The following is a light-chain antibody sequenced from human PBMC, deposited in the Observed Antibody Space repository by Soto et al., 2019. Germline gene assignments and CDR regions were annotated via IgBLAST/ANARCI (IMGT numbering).Light chain of an antibody. V-gene: IGKV3-11*01. CDR2: GAS. Sequence: EIVMTQSPATLSLSPGERATLSWRASQSVSSNLAWYQQKPGQAPRLLIYGASTRATGIPARFSGSGSGTDFTLTISSLEPEDFAVYYCQQRSNWPPSITFGQGTRLEIK. J-gene: IGKJ5*01. CDR1: QSVSSN. CDR3: QQRSNWPPSIT.